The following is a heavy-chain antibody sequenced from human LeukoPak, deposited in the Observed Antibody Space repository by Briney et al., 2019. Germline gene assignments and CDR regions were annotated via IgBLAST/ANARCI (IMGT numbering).Heavy chain of an antibody. V-gene: IGHV3-30*18. Sequence: GRSLRLSCAASGFTFSSYGMHWVRQAPGKGLEWVAVTSHDGTNKYYADSVKGRFTISRDNSENTLYLQMNSLRAKDTAVYYCAKGGQQLVRWQFDPWGQGTLVTVSS. CDR2: TSHDGTNK. J-gene: IGHJ5*02. D-gene: IGHD6-13*01. CDR1: GFTFSSYG. CDR3: AKGGQQLVRWQFDP.